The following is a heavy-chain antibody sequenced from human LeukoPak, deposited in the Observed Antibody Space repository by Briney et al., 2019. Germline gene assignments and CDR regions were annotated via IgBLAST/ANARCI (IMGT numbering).Heavy chain of an antibody. J-gene: IGHJ6*02. CDR1: GYTFTSYY. CDR3: AREPLPSVLLWFGKTYYGMDV. V-gene: IGHV1-46*01. D-gene: IGHD3-10*01. CDR2: INPSGGGT. Sequence: ASVKVSCKASGYTFTSYYMHWVRQAPGQGLEWMGIINPSGGGTSYAQKFQGRVTMTRDTSTSTVYVELSNLRSEDTAVYYCAREPLPSVLLWFGKTYYGMDVWGQGTTVTVSS.